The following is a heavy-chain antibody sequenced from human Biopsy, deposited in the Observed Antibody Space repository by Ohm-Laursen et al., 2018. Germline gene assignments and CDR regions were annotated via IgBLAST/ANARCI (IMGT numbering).Heavy chain of an antibody. CDR3: ATNLKVSPGLMNFDS. V-gene: IGHV3-53*01. J-gene: IGHJ4*02. D-gene: IGHD1-1*01. CDR2: IYSGGNT. Sequence: SLRLSCAALPFTVSRNYMTWVRQAPGKGLECVSVIYSGGNTFYADSVKGRFTVSRDTSKNTIYLQMNSLRAEDTARYYCATNLKVSPGLMNFDSWGQGTLVTVSS. CDR1: PFTVSRNY.